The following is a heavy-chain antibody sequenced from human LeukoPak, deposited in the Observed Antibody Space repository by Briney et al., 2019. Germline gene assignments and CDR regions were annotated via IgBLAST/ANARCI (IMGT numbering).Heavy chain of an antibody. J-gene: IGHJ4*02. V-gene: IGHV3-48*01. Sequence: GGSLRLSCAVSGLTFSSYSMNWVRQAPGKGLEWVSYISSSSSTIYYADSVKGRFTISRDNAKNSLYLQMNSLRAEDTAVYYCARSRRPTVTTTFDYWGQGTLVTVSS. CDR2: ISSSSSTI. CDR1: GLTFSSYS. CDR3: ARSRRPTVTTTFDY. D-gene: IGHD4-17*01.